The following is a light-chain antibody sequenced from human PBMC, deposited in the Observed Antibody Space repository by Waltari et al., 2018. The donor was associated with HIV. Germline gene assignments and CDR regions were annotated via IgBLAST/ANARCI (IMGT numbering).Light chain of an antibody. CDR1: SSDVGGYNF. J-gene: IGLJ1*01. CDR2: DVS. Sequence: QSALPQPASVSGSPGQSMTISCTGTSSDVGGYNFVYWYQQNPGRAPNRVMYDVSKRPSGVSNRFSGSKSGNTASLTISGLRAEDDADYFCSSYTTGTTYVFGAGTTVTVL. CDR3: SSYTTGTTYV. V-gene: IGLV2-14*03.